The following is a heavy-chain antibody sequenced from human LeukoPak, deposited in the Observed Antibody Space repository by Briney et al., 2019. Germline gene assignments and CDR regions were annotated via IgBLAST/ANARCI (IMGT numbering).Heavy chain of an antibody. CDR1: GDSVSRTDAG. CDR3: ARGGLVRGSINSLIAFDV. J-gene: IGHJ3*01. CDR2: TYYRSIWYKDDAGWYK. Sequence: SQTLSLTCGISGDSVSRTDAGWSWIRQSPSRGLEWLGRTYYRSIWYKDDAGWYKDDAGSLKSRITINVDPVMNQFSLQLNSVTPEDTALYYCARGGLVRGSINSLIAFDVWGQGIMATVSS. V-gene: IGHV6-1*01. D-gene: IGHD3-10*01.